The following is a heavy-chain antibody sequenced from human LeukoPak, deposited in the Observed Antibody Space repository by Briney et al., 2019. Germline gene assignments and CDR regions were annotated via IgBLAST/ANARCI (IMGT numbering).Heavy chain of an antibody. J-gene: IGHJ4*02. D-gene: IGHD3-3*01. CDR3: ARDRGTLYDFWSGYPFDY. Sequence: ASVKVSCKASGYTFTNYYMHWVRQAPGQGLEWMGVISPSDGSTSYAQKFQGRITKTRDTSTSTVYMELSSLRSEDTAVYYCARDRGTLYDFWSGYPFDYWGQGTLVTVSS. V-gene: IGHV1-46*01. CDR1: GYTFTNYY. CDR2: ISPSDGST.